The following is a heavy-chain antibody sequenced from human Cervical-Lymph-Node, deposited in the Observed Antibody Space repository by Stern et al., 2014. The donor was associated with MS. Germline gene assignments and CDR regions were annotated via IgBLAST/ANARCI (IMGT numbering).Heavy chain of an antibody. CDR2: IWYDGSNE. CDR1: GFTFNKYG. D-gene: IGHD3-10*01. J-gene: IGHJ4*02. Sequence: MQLVESGGGVVQPGTSLRLSCAASGFTFNKYGMHWVRQAPGKGLEWVAVIWYDGSNEDYADSVKGRFTISRDISKNTLYLQMNSLRVEDTAVYYCTRGDVQKYGDYWGQGTLVTVSS. V-gene: IGHV3-33*01. CDR3: TRGDVQKYGDY.